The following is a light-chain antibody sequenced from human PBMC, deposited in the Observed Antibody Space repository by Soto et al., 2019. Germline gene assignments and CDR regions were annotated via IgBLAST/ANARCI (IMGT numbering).Light chain of an antibody. CDR1: QSISID. Sequence: DLQMTQCPFSVSASVADRVTITGRTSQSISIDLNWYQQKAGKAPKLLIYAASSLQSGVPSRFSGSGSGTHFTLTISSLQPEDFATYYCQQIYSIPITFGQGTRLEIK. CDR3: QQIYSIPIT. V-gene: IGKV1-39*01. CDR2: AAS. J-gene: IGKJ5*01.